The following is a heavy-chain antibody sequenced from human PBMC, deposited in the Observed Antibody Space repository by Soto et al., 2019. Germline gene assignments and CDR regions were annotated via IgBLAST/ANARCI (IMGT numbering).Heavy chain of an antibody. Sequence: QVQLVQSGAEVKKPGASVKVSCKASGYTFTSYGFTWVRQAPGQGLEWMGWISAYNGNTNYAQKLQGRVTMTTDTSTSTAYMELRSLRSDDTAVYYCARGGHCNGVCYSGPHAFDIWGQGTKVTVSS. CDR3: ARGGHCNGVCYSGPHAFDI. J-gene: IGHJ3*02. D-gene: IGHD2-8*01. CDR1: GYTFTSYG. CDR2: ISAYNGNT. V-gene: IGHV1-18*04.